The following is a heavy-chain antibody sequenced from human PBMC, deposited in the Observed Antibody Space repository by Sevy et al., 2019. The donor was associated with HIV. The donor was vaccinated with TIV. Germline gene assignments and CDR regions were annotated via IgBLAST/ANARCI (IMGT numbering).Heavy chain of an antibody. Sequence: GGSLRLSCVASGFTFSDYYMSWIRQAPGKGLEWVSYISSSGSNVYYADSVKGRFTISRDNAKNSLILQMNSLRAEDTAVYYCARDPVEYSGSPGNFQHWGQGTLVTVSS. D-gene: IGHD6-6*01. CDR2: ISSSGSNV. J-gene: IGHJ1*01. CDR3: ARDPVEYSGSPGNFQH. V-gene: IGHV3-11*01. CDR1: GFTFSDYY.